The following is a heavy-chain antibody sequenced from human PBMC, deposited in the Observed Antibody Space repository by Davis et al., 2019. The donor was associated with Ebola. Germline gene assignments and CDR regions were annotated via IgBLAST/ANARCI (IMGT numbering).Heavy chain of an antibody. V-gene: IGHV1-46*01. J-gene: IGHJ4*02. CDR1: GYTFTSYY. D-gene: IGHD3-9*01. CDR2: INPSGGST. CDR3: ARDRGYYDIFTGYYYFDY. Sequence: ASVKVSCKASGYTFTSYYMHWVRQAPGQGLEWMGIINPSGGSTSYAQKFQGRVTMTTDTSTSTTYMELRSLRSDDTAVYYCARDRGYYDIFTGYYYFDYWGQGTLVTVSS.